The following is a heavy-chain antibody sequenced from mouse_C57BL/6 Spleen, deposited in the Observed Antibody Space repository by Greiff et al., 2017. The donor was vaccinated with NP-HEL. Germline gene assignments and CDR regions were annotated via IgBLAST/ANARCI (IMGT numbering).Heavy chain of an antibody. Sequence: EVQLQESGPGLAKPSQTLSLTCSVTGYSITSDYWNWLRKFPGNKLEYMGYISYSGSTYYNPSLTRRISITRDTSKNQYYLQLKSVTTEDTATYYCARSSPYYGSSLAYWGQGTLVTVSA. CDR1: GYSITSDY. CDR3: ARSSPYYGSSLAY. CDR2: ISYSGST. J-gene: IGHJ3*01. V-gene: IGHV3-8*01. D-gene: IGHD1-1*01.